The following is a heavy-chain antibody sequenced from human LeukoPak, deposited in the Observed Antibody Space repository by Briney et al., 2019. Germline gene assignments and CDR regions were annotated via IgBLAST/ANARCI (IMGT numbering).Heavy chain of an antibody. V-gene: IGHV4-59*01. J-gene: IGHJ4*02. Sequence: SETLSLTCTVPGGSISSDYWSWIRQPPGKGLEWIGYIYYSGSTNYNPSLKSRVTISVDTSKNQFSLKLSSVTAADTAVYYCARDRYGDSYFDSWGQGTLVTVSS. CDR1: GGSISSDY. CDR3: ARDRYGDSYFDS. D-gene: IGHD4-17*01. CDR2: IYYSGST.